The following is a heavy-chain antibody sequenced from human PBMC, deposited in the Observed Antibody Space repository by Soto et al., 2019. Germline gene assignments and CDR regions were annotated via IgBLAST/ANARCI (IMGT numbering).Heavy chain of an antibody. J-gene: IGHJ5*02. V-gene: IGHV2-70*01. CDR2: IDWDDDK. CDR1: GFPLSTSGMC. CDR3: ARTRIAARPIGAQFDP. D-gene: IGHD6-6*01. Sequence: SGPTLVNPTQTLTLTCTFSGFPLSTSGMCVSWIRQPPGKALEWLALIDWDDDKYYSTSLKTRLTISKDTSKNQVVLTMTNMDPVDTATYYCARTRIAARPIGAQFDPWGQGTLVTVSS.